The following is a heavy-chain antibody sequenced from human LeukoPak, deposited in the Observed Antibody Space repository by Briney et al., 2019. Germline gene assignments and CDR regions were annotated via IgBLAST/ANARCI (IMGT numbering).Heavy chain of an antibody. D-gene: IGHD6-6*01. CDR2: IYYSGST. J-gene: IGHJ5*02. CDR1: GGSISSSSYY. V-gene: IGHV4-39*01. CDR3: ARYIAARQNWFDP. Sequence: SETPSLTCTVSGGSISSSSYYWGWIRQPPGKGLEWIGSIYYSGSTYYNPSLKSRVTISVDTSKNQFSLKLSSVTAADTAVYYCARYIAARQNWFDPWGQGTLVTVSS.